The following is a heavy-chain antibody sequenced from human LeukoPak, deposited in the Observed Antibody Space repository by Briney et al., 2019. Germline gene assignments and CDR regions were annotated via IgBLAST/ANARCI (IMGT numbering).Heavy chain of an antibody. CDR3: ARGGYTYSFNHAFDV. J-gene: IGHJ3*01. Sequence: PSETLSLTCTVSGGSISTSYYTWIRQPPGRGLEWVGFIFYSGSTDYNPALKSRVTISLETSKNQVSLRLNSVTPADTAVYYCARGGYTYSFNHAFDVWGQGTLVTVSS. CDR2: IFYSGST. CDR1: GGSISTSY. V-gene: IGHV4-59*01. D-gene: IGHD5-18*01.